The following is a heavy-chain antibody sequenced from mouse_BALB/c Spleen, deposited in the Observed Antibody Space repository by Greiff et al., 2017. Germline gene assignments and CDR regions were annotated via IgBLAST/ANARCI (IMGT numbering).Heavy chain of an antibody. CDR2: INPSNGRT. CDR3: ARGDGP. Sequence: QVQLKQPGAELVKPGASVKLSCKASGYTFTSYWMHWVKQRPGQGLEWIGEINPSNGRTNYNEKFKSKATLTVDKSSSTAYMQLSSLTSEDSAVYYCARGDGPWGQGTTLTVSS. J-gene: IGHJ2*01. V-gene: IGHV1S81*02. D-gene: IGHD2-3*01. CDR1: GYTFTSYW.